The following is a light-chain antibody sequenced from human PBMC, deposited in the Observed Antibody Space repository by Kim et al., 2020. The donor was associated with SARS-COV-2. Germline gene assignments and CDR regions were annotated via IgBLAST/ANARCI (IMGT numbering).Light chain of an antibody. CDR2: GAS. CDR3: QQDYTLPMYT. CDR1: QSVSSSY. J-gene: IGKJ2*01. V-gene: IGKV3D-7*01. Sequence: PGERVTLACRASQSVSSSYLTWYEQKPCQARRRLIYGASTRDNDIPARFSGSGSGTAFTLTTSSLQTEDFAVYDCQQDYTLPMYTFGQVTK.